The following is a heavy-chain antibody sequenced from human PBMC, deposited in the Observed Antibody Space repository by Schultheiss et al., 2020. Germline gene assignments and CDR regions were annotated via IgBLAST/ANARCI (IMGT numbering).Heavy chain of an antibody. CDR2: IKQDGSEK. J-gene: IGHJ6*04. D-gene: IGHD6-13*01. CDR1: GFTFSSYW. CDR3: ARSYSRQDV. V-gene: IGHV3-7*03. Sequence: GESLKISCAASGFTFSSYWMSWVRQAPGKGLEWVANIKQDGSEKYYVDSVKGRFTISRDNAKNSLYLQMNSLRAEDTAVYYCARSYSRQDVWGKGTTVTVSS.